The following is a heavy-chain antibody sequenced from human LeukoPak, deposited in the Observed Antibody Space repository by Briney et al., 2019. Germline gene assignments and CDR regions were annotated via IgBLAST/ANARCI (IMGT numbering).Heavy chain of an antibody. CDR1: GFAFSSYS. Sequence: GGSLRLSCAASGFAFSSYSMNWVRQAPGKGLEWISHIASSSSSIYYADSVKGRFTISRDNAKNSLYLQMNSLRAGDTAMYYCARHLHWSFDYWGQGALVTVSS. CDR2: IASSSSSI. D-gene: IGHD2-8*02. CDR3: ARHLHWSFDY. J-gene: IGHJ4*02. V-gene: IGHV3-48*01.